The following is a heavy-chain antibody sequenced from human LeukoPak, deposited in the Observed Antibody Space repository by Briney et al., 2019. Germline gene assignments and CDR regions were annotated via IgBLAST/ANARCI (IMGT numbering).Heavy chain of an antibody. Sequence: GGSLRLSCSASGFAFSSYAMHWVRQAPGKGLEWVSAIYSGGSADYADSVKGRFTISRDNSKNTVYLQVNSLRAEDTAVYYCARVNSGYYGMDVWGQGTTVTVSS. CDR2: IYSGGSA. CDR3: ARVNSGYYGMDV. J-gene: IGHJ6*02. V-gene: IGHV3-66*01. D-gene: IGHD4-23*01. CDR1: GFAFSSYA.